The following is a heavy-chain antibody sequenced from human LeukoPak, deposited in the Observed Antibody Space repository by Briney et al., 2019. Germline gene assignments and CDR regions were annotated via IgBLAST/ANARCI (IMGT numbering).Heavy chain of an antibody. V-gene: IGHV3-9*01. J-gene: IGHJ6*02. Sequence: GGSLRLSCAASGFTFDDYAMHWVRQAPGKGLEWVSGISWNSGSIGYADSVKGRFTISRDNAKNPLYLQMNSLRAEDTALYYCAKEGHYYYYGMDVWGQGTTVTVSS. CDR3: AKEGHYYYYGMDV. CDR2: ISWNSGSI. CDR1: GFTFDDYA.